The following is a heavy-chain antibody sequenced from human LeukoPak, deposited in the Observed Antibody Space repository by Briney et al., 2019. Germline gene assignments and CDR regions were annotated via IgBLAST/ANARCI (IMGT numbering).Heavy chain of an antibody. CDR3: AKDSYGADWFFDL. J-gene: IGHJ2*01. CDR1: GFTFSNYA. D-gene: IGHD4-17*01. CDR2: ITYDGRNE. Sequence: PGGSLRLSCAASGFTFSNYAMTWVRQAPGKGLEWVAVITYDGRNEYYADSVKGRFTISRDNSKNTLYLQMNSLRLEDTAVYYCAKDSYGADWFFDLWGRGTLVTVSS. V-gene: IGHV3-30*18.